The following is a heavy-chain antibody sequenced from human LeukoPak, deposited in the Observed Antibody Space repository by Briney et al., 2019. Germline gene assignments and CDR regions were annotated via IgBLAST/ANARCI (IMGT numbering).Heavy chain of an antibody. D-gene: IGHD6-6*01. CDR2: FYHGGST. CDR1: GYSISTGYY. Sequence: PSETLSLTCTVSGYSISTGYYWDWIRQPPGKGLEWIGTFYHGGSTYYNPSLKSRVTISVDTSKNQFSLNLTSVTAADTAVYYCARAMSIAARLPTIFDYWGPGTLVTVSS. J-gene: IGHJ4*02. CDR3: ARAMSIAARLPTIFDY. V-gene: IGHV4-38-2*02.